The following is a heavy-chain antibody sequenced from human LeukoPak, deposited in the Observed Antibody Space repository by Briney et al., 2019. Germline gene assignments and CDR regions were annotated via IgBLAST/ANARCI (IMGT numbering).Heavy chain of an antibody. Sequence: GGSLRLSCAASGFTFSSYAMHWVRQAPGKGLEWVAVISYDGSNNYYAASVKGRFTISRDNSKNTLYLQMNSLRAEDTAVYYCARDPILRYFDWTAFDYWGQGTLVTVSS. D-gene: IGHD3-9*01. V-gene: IGHV3-30-3*01. J-gene: IGHJ4*02. CDR2: ISYDGSNN. CDR3: ARDPILRYFDWTAFDY. CDR1: GFTFSSYA.